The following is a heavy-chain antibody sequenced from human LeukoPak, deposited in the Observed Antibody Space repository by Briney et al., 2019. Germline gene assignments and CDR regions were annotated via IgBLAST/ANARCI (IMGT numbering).Heavy chain of an antibody. CDR1: GFTFNNYA. J-gene: IGHJ4*02. V-gene: IGHV3-30*18. CDR2: TSYDGSSQ. CDR3: AKSGSIVLMVAS. Sequence: GGSLRLSCAASGFTFNNYAMHCVRQAPGEGLEWVAFTSYDGSSQFYADSVKGRFTISRDNSKNTLYLQLNSLRPEDAAVYYCAKSGSIVLMVASWGQGTLVTVS. D-gene: IGHD2-8*01.